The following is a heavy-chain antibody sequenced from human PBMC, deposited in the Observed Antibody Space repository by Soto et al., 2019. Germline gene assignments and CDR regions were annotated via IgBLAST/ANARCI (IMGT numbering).Heavy chain of an antibody. V-gene: IGHV1-3*01. Sequence: ASVKVSCKASGYTFTSYAMHWVRQAPGQRLEWMGWINAGNGNTKYSQKFQGRVTNTRDTSASTAYMELSSLRSEDTGVYYCARGPPDDFWSGYPNYYYYYMDVWGKGTTVTVSS. CDR3: ARGPPDDFWSGYPNYYYYYMDV. CDR1: GYTFTSYA. CDR2: INAGNGNT. J-gene: IGHJ6*03. D-gene: IGHD3-3*01.